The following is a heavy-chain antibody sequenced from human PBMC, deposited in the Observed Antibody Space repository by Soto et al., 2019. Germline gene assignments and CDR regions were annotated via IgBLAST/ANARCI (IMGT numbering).Heavy chain of an antibody. CDR2: TYYRSKWYN. J-gene: IGHJ6*02. CDR1: GYSVSTNNVA. D-gene: IGHD3-3*01. CDR3: ARGFLQWFVLPYYYGMDV. V-gene: IGHV6-1*01. Sequence: QTRSLTWAISGYSVSTNNVAWNLIRQSPSRGLEWLGRTYYRSKWYNDYAVSVKSRITINPDTSKNQFSLQLNSVTPEDTAVYYCARGFLQWFVLPYYYGMDVWGQGTTVTVSS.